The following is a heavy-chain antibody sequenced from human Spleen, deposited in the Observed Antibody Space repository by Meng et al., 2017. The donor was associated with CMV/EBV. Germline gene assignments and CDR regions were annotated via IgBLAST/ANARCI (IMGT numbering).Heavy chain of an antibody. Sequence: ASVKVSCKASGYTFTGYYIHWVRQSPGQGLEWMGWINSNSGGTKYAQKFQGRVTMTRDKSISTAYMELTSLRSDDTAVYYCARPYCSSSGCNEYFDYWGQGTLVTVS. CDR1: GYTFTGYY. CDR2: INSNSGGT. J-gene: IGHJ4*02. V-gene: IGHV1-2*02. CDR3: ARPYCSSSGCNEYFDY. D-gene: IGHD2-2*01.